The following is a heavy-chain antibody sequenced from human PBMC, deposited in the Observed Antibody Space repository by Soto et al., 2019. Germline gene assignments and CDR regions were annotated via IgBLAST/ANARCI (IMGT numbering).Heavy chain of an antibody. Sequence: QVQLVESGGGVVQPGRSLRLSCAASGFTFSSYAMHWVRQAPGKGLEWVAVISYDGSNKYYADSVKGRFTISRDNSKNTLYLQMNSLRAEDTAVYYCARVGPVHYGSESSYAFDIWGQGTMVTVSS. J-gene: IGHJ3*02. CDR2: ISYDGSNK. V-gene: IGHV3-30-3*01. D-gene: IGHD3-10*01. CDR3: ARVGPVHYGSESSYAFDI. CDR1: GFTFSSYA.